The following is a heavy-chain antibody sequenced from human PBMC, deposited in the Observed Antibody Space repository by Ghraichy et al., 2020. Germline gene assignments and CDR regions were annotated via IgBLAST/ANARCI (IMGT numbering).Heavy chain of an antibody. Sequence: GGSLRLSCAASGFTFSSYAMHWVRQAPGKGLEWVAVISYDGSNKYYADSVKGRFTISRDNSKNTLYLQMNSLRAEDTAVYYCARERLEYSSSSGFDYWGQGTLVTVSS. V-gene: IGHV3-30-3*01. CDR1: GFTFSSYA. CDR3: ARERLEYSSSSGFDY. CDR2: ISYDGSNK. J-gene: IGHJ4*02. D-gene: IGHD6-6*01.